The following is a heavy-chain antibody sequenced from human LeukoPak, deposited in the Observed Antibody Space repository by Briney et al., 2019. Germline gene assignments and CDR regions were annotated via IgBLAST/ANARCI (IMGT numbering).Heavy chain of an antibody. CDR1: GYTFTSYG. CDR3: ARGIVVIPTTT. V-gene: IGHV1-2*02. CDR2: INPNSGGT. J-gene: IGHJ5*02. D-gene: IGHD2-2*01. Sequence: ASVKVSCKASGYTFTSYGINWVRQAPGQGLEWMGWINPNSGGTNYAQKFQGRVTMTWDTSITTAYMELSRLRSDDTAIYFCARGIVVIPTTTWGQGTLVTVSS.